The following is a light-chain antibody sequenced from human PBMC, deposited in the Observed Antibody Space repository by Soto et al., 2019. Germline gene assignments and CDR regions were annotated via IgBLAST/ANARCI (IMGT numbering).Light chain of an antibody. V-gene: IGKV3-11*01. CDR2: XXS. CDR1: QSVSSY. CDR3: QQRSNWPIT. Sequence: EIVLTQSPATLSLSPGERATLSCRASQSVSSYLAWYQXXPXXXXXLXXXXXSXRATGIPARFSGSGSGTDFTLTISSLEPEDFAVYYCQQRSNWPITFGQGTRLEI. J-gene: IGKJ5*01.